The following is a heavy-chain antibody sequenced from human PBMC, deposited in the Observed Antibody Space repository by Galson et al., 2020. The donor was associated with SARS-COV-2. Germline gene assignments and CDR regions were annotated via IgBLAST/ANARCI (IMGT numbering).Heavy chain of an antibody. D-gene: IGHD3-10*01. J-gene: IGHJ6*02. CDR3: AKDISMGRGVSPNYGMDV. CDR2: ISYDGSHK. CDR1: GLTFNSYG. Sequence: GESLKISCAASGLTFNSYGMHWVRQAPGKGLEWVAIISYDGSHKYYADSVKGRFTISRDNSKNTLYMQMNSLRTEDTALYYCAKDISMGRGVSPNYGMDVWGQGTTVTVSS. V-gene: IGHV3-30*18.